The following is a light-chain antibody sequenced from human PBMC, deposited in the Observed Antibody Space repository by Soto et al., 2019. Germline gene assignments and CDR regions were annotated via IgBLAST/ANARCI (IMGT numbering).Light chain of an antibody. J-gene: IGLJ2*01. CDR2: NVS. CDR3: SSFTSTNTVL. V-gene: IGLV2-14*01. Sequence: QSVLTQPASVSGYPGQSITISCTGTSSDVGGYNYVSWYQQHPGKAPKLMIYNVSNRPSGVSNRFSGSQSGNTASLTISGLQAEDEGHYYCSSFTSTNTVLFGGGTKLTVL. CDR1: SSDVGGYNY.